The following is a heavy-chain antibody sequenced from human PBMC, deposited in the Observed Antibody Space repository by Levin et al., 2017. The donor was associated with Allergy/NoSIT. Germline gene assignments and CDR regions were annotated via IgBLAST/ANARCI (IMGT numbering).Heavy chain of an antibody. D-gene: IGHD3-22*01. CDR2: ISWNSGSI. CDR3: AKALYYYDSSGYYFFLDY. CDR1: GFTFDDYA. Sequence: GGSLRLSCAASGFTFDDYAMHWVRQAPGKGLEWVSGISWNSGSIGYADSVKGRFTISRDNAKNSLYLQMNSLRAEDTALYYCAKALYYYDSSGYYFFLDYWGQGTLVTVSS. J-gene: IGHJ4*02. V-gene: IGHV3-9*01.